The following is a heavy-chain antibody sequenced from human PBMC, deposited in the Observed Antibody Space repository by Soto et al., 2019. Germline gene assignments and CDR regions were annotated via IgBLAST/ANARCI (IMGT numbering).Heavy chain of an antibody. Sequence: ASVKLSCKTSGYDFTAHDINWVRQASGQGLEWMGWMNPINGATGSARRFQGRVSMTRKTATGTAYLELTSLRSDDTGVYYCGRGPSPRAPAGGTTYYYAMEVWGQENTLT. CDR1: GYDFTAHD. CDR3: GRGPSPRAPAGGTTYYYAMEV. D-gene: IGHD6-13*01. J-gene: IGHJ6*02. V-gene: IGHV1-8*02. CDR2: MNPINGAT.